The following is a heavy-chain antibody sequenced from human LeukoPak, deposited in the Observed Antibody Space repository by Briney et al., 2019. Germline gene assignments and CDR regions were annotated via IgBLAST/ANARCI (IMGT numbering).Heavy chain of an antibody. D-gene: IGHD6-13*01. V-gene: IGHV1-18*01. CDR1: GYTFTSYG. CDR3: ARDVAAAGRYYYYYGMDV. CDR2: ISAYNGNT. Sequence: ASVKVSCKASGYTFTSYGISWARQAPGQGPEWMGWISAYNGNTNYSQKFQGRVTITRDTSASTAYMELSSLRSEDTAMYYCARDVAAAGRYYYYYGMDVWGQGTTVTVSS. J-gene: IGHJ6*02.